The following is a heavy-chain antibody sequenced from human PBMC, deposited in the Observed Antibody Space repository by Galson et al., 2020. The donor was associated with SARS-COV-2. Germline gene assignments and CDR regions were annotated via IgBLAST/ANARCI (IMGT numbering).Heavy chain of an antibody. Sequence: GGSLRLSCAASGFTFSSYAMHWVRQAPGKGLDWVAVISYDGSNKYYADSVKGRFTISRDNSKNTLYLQMNSLRAEDTAVYYCASSRDYYYDSSGIFDYWGQGTLVTVSS. V-gene: IGHV3-30*04. CDR3: ASSRDYYYDSSGIFDY. CDR2: ISYDGSNK. D-gene: IGHD3-22*01. J-gene: IGHJ4*02. CDR1: GFTFSSYA.